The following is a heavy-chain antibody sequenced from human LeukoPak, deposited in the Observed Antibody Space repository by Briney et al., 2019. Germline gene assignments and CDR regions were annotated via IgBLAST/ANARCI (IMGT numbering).Heavy chain of an antibody. D-gene: IGHD3-10*01. CDR1: GGSFSGYY. V-gene: IGHV4-34*01. CDR3: ARGNYHGSGTLGAFDI. J-gene: IGHJ3*02. CDR2: INHSGST. Sequence: SETLSLTCAVYGGSFSGYYWSWIRQPPGKGLEWIGEINHSGSTNYIPPLKSRVTISVDTSKNQFSLKLSSVTAADTAVYYCARGNYHGSGTLGAFDIWGQGTMVTVSS.